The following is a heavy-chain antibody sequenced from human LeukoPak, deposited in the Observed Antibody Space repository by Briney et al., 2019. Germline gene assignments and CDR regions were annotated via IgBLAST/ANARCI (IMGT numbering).Heavy chain of an antibody. Sequence: SQTLSLTCAISGDSVSSNSAAWNWIRQSPSRGLGWLGRTYYRSKWYNDYAVSVKSRITINPDTSKNQFSLQLNSVTPEDTAVYYCARQGYSSGYGWFDPWGQGTLVTVSS. D-gene: IGHD6-19*01. J-gene: IGHJ5*02. V-gene: IGHV6-1*01. CDR1: GDSVSSNSAA. CDR2: TYYRSKWYN. CDR3: ARQGYSSGYGWFDP.